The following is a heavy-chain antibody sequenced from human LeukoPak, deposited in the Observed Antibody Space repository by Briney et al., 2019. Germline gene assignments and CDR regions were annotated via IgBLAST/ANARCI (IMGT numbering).Heavy chain of an antibody. D-gene: IGHD1-26*01. CDR1: GFTFSSYA. J-gene: IGHJ4*02. CDR3: AKDGASGSAPYYFDY. CDR2: ISGSGGST. Sequence: GGSLRLSCAASGFTFSSYAMSWVRQAPGKGLEWVSAISGSGGSTYYADSVKGRFTISRDNSKNTLYLQMNSLRAEDTAVYYCAKDGASGSAPYYFDYWGQGTLVTVSS. V-gene: IGHV3-23*01.